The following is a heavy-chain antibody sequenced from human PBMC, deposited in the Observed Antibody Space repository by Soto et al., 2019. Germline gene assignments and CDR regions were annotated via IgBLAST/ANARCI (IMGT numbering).Heavy chain of an antibody. CDR2: IYYSGST. D-gene: IGHD3-22*01. CDR1: GGSISSSSYY. J-gene: IGHJ4*02. Sequence: NPSGTLSLTCIVSGGSISSSSYYWGWIRQPPGKGLEWIGSIYYSGSTYYNPSLKSRVTISVDTSKNQFSLKLSSVTAADTAVYYCARGGLRITMIVVVQRFDYWGQGTLVTVSS. V-gene: IGHV4-39*01. CDR3: ARGGLRITMIVVVQRFDY.